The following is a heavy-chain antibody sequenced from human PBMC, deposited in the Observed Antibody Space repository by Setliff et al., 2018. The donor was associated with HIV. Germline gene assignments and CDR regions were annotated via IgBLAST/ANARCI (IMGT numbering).Heavy chain of an antibody. J-gene: IGHJ4*02. CDR2: IQTSGRT. CDR3: ARSSRVNCGGDCYLFDY. V-gene: IGHV4-4*07. Sequence: PSETLSLTCTVSGGSISNYYWSWIRQPAGKGLEWIGRIQTSGRTNSNPSLKSRVTMSVDTSKNQFSLILTSVTAADTAVYYCARSSRVNCGGDCYLFDYWGQGTQVTVSS. D-gene: IGHD2-21*02. CDR1: GGSISNYY.